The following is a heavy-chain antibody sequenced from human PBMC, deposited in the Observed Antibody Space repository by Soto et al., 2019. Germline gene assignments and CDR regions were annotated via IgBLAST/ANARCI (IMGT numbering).Heavy chain of an antibody. CDR2: ISVSGGST. CDR1: GSTFINYA. CDR3: AKGLYYTDSSGHRTFDS. V-gene: IGHV3-23*01. D-gene: IGHD3-3*01. J-gene: IGHJ4*02. Sequence: PGGSLRLSCAASGSTFINYALTWLLQAPGKGLEWVSTISVSGGSTYYADSVKGRFTISRENSMMTIHLQMNSLRVEDTAVYYCAKGLYYTDSSGHRTFDSSGQGPRVNVS.